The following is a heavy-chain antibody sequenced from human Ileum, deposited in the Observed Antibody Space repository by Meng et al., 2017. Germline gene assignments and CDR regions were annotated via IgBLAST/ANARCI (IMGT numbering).Heavy chain of an antibody. Sequence: QEPPPRPGPGLLHPSGTLSLTCSVSAGTISTSDWWCWVRQPPRKGLEWIGEIHHSGSTNYTPSLKSRVTISVDKSKNQFPLKLHSVTAADTAVYYCAREWSGSYRHFDYWGQGTLVTVSS. CDR3: AREWSGSYRHFDY. CDR2: IHHSGST. V-gene: IGHV4-4*02. J-gene: IGHJ4*02. D-gene: IGHD1-26*01. CDR1: AGTISTSDW.